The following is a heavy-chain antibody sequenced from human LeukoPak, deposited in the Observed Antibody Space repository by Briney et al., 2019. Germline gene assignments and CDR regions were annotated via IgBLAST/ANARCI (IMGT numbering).Heavy chain of an antibody. CDR1: GYTYTSYG. J-gene: IGHJ4*02. V-gene: IGHV1-18*01. CDR2: ISAYNGNT. Sequence: ASVTVSCKASGYTYTSYGISWVRQAPGQGLAWMGWISAYNGNTNYAQKLQGRVTMTTDASTSTAYMELRSLRSDDTAVYYCARDGYSSGWSGSLDYWGQGTLVTVSS. D-gene: IGHD6-19*01. CDR3: ARDGYSSGWSGSLDY.